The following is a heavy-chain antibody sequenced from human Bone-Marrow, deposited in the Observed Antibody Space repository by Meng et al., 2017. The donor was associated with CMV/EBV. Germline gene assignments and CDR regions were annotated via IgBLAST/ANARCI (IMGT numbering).Heavy chain of an antibody. CDR1: GFSFSSYR. CDR3: ARSRELVRADY. D-gene: IGHD6-6*01. J-gene: IGHJ4*02. Sequence: GGSLRLSCAASGFSFSSYRMNWVRQAPGKGLEWVSSISSSSSYIYYADSVKGRFTISRDNAKNSLYLQMNSLRAEDTAVYYCARSRELVRADYWGQGTLVTVSS. V-gene: IGHV3-21*01. CDR2: ISSSSSYI.